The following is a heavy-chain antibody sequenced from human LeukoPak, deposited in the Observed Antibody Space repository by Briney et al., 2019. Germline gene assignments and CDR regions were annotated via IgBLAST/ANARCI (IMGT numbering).Heavy chain of an antibody. CDR3: ARALRKVADYYFDY. V-gene: IGHV3-30-3*01. CDR2: ISSDGRDK. J-gene: IGHJ4*02. D-gene: IGHD6-19*01. Sequence: PGGSLRLSCAASGFTLSTYAMHWVRQAPGKGLEWVAVISSDGRDKHHADSVKGRFTISRDNSKNTLFLQMNSLRPEDTARYYCARALRKVADYYFDYWGQGTLVTVSS. CDR1: GFTLSTYA.